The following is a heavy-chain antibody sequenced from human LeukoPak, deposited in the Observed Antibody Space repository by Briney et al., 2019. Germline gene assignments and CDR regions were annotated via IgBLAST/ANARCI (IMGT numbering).Heavy chain of an antibody. CDR3: ARLIVPAAMGRGMGVFDY. CDR1: GGSISSYY. J-gene: IGHJ4*02. D-gene: IGHD2-2*01. Sequence: SETLSLTCTVSGGSISSYYWSWIRQPAGKGLEWIGRIYTSGSTNYNPSLKSRVTMSVDTSKNQFSLKLSSVTAADTAVYYCARLIVPAAMGRGMGVFDYWGQGTLVTVSS. V-gene: IGHV4-4*07. CDR2: IYTSGST.